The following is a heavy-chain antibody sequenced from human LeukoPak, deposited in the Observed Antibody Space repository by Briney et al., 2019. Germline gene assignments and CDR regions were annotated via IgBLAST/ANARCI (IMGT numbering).Heavy chain of an antibody. CDR1: GGTFSSYA. CDR2: IIPIFGTA. CDR3: ARDLPENTAFNWFDP. Sequence: ASVKVSCKASGGTFSSYAISWVRQAPGQGLEWMGGIIPIFGTANYAQKFQGRVTITTDESTSTAYMELSSLRSEDTAVYYCARDLPENTAFNWFDPWGQGTLVTVSS. V-gene: IGHV1-69*05. J-gene: IGHJ5*02. D-gene: IGHD5-18*01.